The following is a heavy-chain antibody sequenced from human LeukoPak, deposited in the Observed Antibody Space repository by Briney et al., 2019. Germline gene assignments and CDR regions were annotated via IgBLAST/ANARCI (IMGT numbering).Heavy chain of an antibody. Sequence: PGGSLRLACGASGFTFSSYWMSWVRQAPGKGLEWVANIKQDGREKYYVDSVKGRFTISRDNAKNSLYLQMNSLRAEDTAVYYCARFRIAMQLWKGYYFDYWGQGTLVTVSS. V-gene: IGHV3-7*01. CDR1: GFTFSSYW. D-gene: IGHD5-18*01. CDR3: ARFRIAMQLWKGYYFDY. CDR2: IKQDGREK. J-gene: IGHJ4*02.